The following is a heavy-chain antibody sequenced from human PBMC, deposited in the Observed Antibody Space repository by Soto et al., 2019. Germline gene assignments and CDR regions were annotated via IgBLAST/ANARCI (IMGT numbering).Heavy chain of an antibody. D-gene: IGHD2-21*01. J-gene: IGHJ6*02. CDR2: IYYDGST. V-gene: IGHV4-30-4*01. CDR1: GGSISSGDSY. CDR3: AREGAASHTYLYGTDV. Sequence: PSETLSLTCTVSGGSISSGDSYWSWIRQPPGKGLEWIGYIYYDGSTYYNPSLKSRVTISVDTSQNQFSLKLNSMTAADTAVYYCAREGAASHTYLYGTDVWGQGTTVTVSS.